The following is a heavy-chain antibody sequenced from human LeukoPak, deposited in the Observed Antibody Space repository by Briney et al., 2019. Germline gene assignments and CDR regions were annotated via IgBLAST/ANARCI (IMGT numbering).Heavy chain of an antibody. Sequence: SETLSLTCTVSGGSISSYYWSWIRQPAGKGLEWIGRIYTSGSTNYNPSLKSRVTISVDTSKNQFSLKLSSVTAADTAVYYCARDFTIFGVADEVSVDVWGKGTTVTVSS. V-gene: IGHV4-4*07. CDR2: IYTSGST. J-gene: IGHJ6*04. CDR1: GGSISSYY. CDR3: ARDFTIFGVADEVSVDV. D-gene: IGHD3-3*01.